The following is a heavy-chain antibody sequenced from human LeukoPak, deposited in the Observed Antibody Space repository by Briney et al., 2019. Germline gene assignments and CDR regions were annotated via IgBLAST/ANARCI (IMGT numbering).Heavy chain of an antibody. CDR3: ARGYSGYASDAFDI. Sequence: SQTLSLTCAASGCSISSGGYSWSWIRQPPGKGLEWIGYIYHSGSTYYNLSLKSRVTISVDRSKNQLSLKLSSVTAADTAVYFCARGYSGYASDAFDIWGQGTMVTVSS. V-gene: IGHV4-30-2*01. CDR2: IYHSGST. J-gene: IGHJ3*02. D-gene: IGHD5-12*01. CDR1: GCSISSGGYS.